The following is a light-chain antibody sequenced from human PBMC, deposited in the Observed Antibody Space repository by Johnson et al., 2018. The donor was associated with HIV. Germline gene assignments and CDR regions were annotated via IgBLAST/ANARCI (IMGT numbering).Light chain of an antibody. Sequence: QAVLTQPPSVSAAPGQRVSISCSGSSSNIGNNYVSWYQQVPGTAPKLLIYDNNRRPSGIPDRFSGSKSGTSATLGITALQTADEADYYCGTWDNSLSAGGANCVFGTGTKVTVL. CDR2: DNN. CDR1: SSNIGNNY. V-gene: IGLV1-51*01. CDR3: GTWDNSLSAGGANCV. J-gene: IGLJ1*01.